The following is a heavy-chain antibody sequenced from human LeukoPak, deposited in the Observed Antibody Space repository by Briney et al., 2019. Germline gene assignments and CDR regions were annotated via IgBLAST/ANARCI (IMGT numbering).Heavy chain of an antibody. D-gene: IGHD3-3*01. CDR2: IYYTGRT. Sequence: SETLSLTCNVPGGSISSYYWNWIRQPPGKGLEWIGYIYYTGRTNYSPSLRSRVTISLDTSKNQFSLELRSVTAADTAVYYCARMDDFWSGYYLLDQWGQGTLVSVSS. J-gene: IGHJ5*02. CDR1: GGSISSYY. CDR3: ARMDDFWSGYYLLDQ. V-gene: IGHV4-59*08.